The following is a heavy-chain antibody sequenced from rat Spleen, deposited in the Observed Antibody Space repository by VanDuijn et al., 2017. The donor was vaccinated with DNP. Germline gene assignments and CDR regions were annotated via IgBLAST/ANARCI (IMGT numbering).Heavy chain of an antibody. Sequence: EVQLQESGPGLVKPSQSLSLTCSVTGYSITSSYRWNWIRKFPGNELEWMGYINSAGSTNYNPSLKSRISITRDTSRNQFFLQVNSVTTEDTATYYCARSGLGRGFAYWGQGTLVTVSS. CDR3: ARSGLGRGFAY. V-gene: IGHV3-3*01. D-gene: IGHD5-1*01. CDR2: INSAGST. J-gene: IGHJ3*01. CDR1: GYSITSSYR.